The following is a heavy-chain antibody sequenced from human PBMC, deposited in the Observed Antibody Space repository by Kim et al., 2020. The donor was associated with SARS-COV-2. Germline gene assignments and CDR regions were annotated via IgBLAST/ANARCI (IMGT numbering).Heavy chain of an antibody. D-gene: IGHD3-10*01. Sequence: ASVKVSCKASGYTFTSYAMHWVRQAPGQRLEWMGWINAGNGNTKYSQKFQGRVTITRDTSASTAYMELSSLRSEDTAVYYCARDGQVLLWFGEPKGYYYYGMDVWGQGTTVTVSS. CDR3: ARDGQVLLWFGEPKGYYYYGMDV. V-gene: IGHV1-3*01. CDR2: INAGNGNT. J-gene: IGHJ6*02. CDR1: GYTFTSYA.